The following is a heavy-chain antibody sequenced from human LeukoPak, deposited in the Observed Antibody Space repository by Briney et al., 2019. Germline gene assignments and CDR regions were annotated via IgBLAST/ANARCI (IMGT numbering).Heavy chain of an antibody. CDR3: ARGGFTGTSCPYFDY. Sequence: GGSLRLSCATSGLTFRTTWMHWVRQAPGKGLMWVSRMNGEGTTIDYADSVKGRFTISRDNAKNTLYLKMNTLRAEDTAIYFCARGGFTGTSCPYFDYWGQGTLVTVSS. V-gene: IGHV3-74*01. CDR1: GLTFRTTW. CDR2: MNGEGTTI. J-gene: IGHJ4*02. D-gene: IGHD2-2*01.